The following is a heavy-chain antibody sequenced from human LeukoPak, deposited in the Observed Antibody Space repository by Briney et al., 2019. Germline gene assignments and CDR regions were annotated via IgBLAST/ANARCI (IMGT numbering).Heavy chain of an antibody. CDR1: GFTFRSYW. J-gene: IGHJ5*02. CDR3: ATSPGRVP. CDR2: IKQDGSEK. Sequence: GGSLRLSCAASGFTFRSYWMSWGRQAPGKGLEWVANIKQDGSEKYYVDSVKGRFTISRDNAKNSLYLQMNSLRAEDTAVYYCATSPGRVPWGQGTLVTVSS. V-gene: IGHV3-7*01. D-gene: IGHD5-24*01.